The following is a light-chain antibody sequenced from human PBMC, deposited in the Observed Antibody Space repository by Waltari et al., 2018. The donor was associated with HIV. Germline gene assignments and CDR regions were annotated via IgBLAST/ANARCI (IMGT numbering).Light chain of an antibody. Sequence: DIVVSQPPEYLAVSLGERATINCRSSQSVLYSSNNNNYLAWLQQKPGQPPKVLIYGASNRVSGVPDRFSGGGSGTDFTLTIGSVQAEDVAVYYCQQYCGAPVTFGEGTKVEMK. CDR3: QQYCGAPVT. J-gene: IGKJ4*02. CDR2: GAS. V-gene: IGKV4-1*01. CDR1: QSVLYSSNNNNY.